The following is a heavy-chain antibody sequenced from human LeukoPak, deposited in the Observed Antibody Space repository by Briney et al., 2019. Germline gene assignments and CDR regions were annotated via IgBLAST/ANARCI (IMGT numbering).Heavy chain of an antibody. CDR2: ISSSGSTI. D-gene: IGHD2-15*01. V-gene: IGHV3-11*04. Sequence: PGGSRTLSCAAAGFTFSDYYMSWLRQAPGKLLEWVSYISSSGSTIYYADSVKGRFTISRDNAKNSMYLQMNSLRAEETAVYYCARYSPSTHAFDYWGQGTLVTVSS. J-gene: IGHJ4*02. CDR3: ARYSPSTHAFDY. CDR1: GFTFSDYY.